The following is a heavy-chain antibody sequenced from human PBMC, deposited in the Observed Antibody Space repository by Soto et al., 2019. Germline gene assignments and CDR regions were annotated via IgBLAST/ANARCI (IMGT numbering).Heavy chain of an antibody. Sequence: QVQLQQWGAGLLKPSETLSLTCAVYGGSFRGYYWSWIRQPPAKGLEWIGEINHSGSTNYNPSLKSRVTISVDTSKNQFSLKLSSVTAADTAVYYCARGPGSVASQLGLKSDAFDIWGQGTMVTVSS. V-gene: IGHV4-34*01. D-gene: IGHD6-6*01. CDR1: GGSFRGYY. CDR3: ARGPGSVASQLGLKSDAFDI. J-gene: IGHJ3*02. CDR2: INHSGST.